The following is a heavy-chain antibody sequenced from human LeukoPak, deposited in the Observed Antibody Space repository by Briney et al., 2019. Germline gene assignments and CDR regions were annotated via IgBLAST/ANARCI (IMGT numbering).Heavy chain of an antibody. CDR3: ARDGYIVVVTAIRGPFDY. CDR1: GFTFSSYA. D-gene: IGHD2-21*02. CDR2: ISYDGSNK. Sequence: PGGSLRLSCAASGFTFSSYAMHWVRQAPGKGLEWVAVISYDGSNKYYADSVKGRFTISRDSSKNTLYLQMNSLRAEDTAVYYCARDGYIVVVTAIRGPFDYWGQGTLVTVSS. V-gene: IGHV3-30*04. J-gene: IGHJ4*02.